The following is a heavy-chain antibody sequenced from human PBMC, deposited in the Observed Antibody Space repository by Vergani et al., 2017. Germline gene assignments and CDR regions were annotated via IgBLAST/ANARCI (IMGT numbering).Heavy chain of an antibody. D-gene: IGHD2-21*01. CDR1: GYSIGSGFY. CDR3: ARSQGDYWYFDR. V-gene: IGHV4-38-2*01. CDR2: IHNRGKT. Sequence: QVRLEESGPGLVKPSETLSLTCSVSGYSIGSGFYWAWIRQYPGEGLQWLTSIHNRGKTYHNPSLKTRVCVSLDTSKYRFSLNLTSVTATDTAVYYCARSQGDYWYFDRWGPGSLVTVSS. J-gene: IGHJ2*01.